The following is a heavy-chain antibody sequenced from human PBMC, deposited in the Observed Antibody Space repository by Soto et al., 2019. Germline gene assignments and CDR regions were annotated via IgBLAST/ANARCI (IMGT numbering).Heavy chain of an antibody. Sequence: PGGSLRLSCAASGFTFSSYAMSWVRQGPGKGLEWVSAISGSGGSTYYADSVKGRFTISRDNSKNTLYLQMNSLRAEDTAVYYCAREADFGYDYYYYGMDVWGQGTTVTVSS. D-gene: IGHD5-12*01. V-gene: IGHV3-23*01. CDR1: GFTFSSYA. CDR2: ISGSGGST. J-gene: IGHJ6*02. CDR3: AREADFGYDYYYYGMDV.